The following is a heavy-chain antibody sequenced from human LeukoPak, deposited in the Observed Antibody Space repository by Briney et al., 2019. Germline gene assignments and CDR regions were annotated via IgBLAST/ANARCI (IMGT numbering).Heavy chain of an antibody. J-gene: IGHJ6*02. V-gene: IGHV4-30-4*01. CDR1: GGSISSGDYY. Sequence: PSETLSLTCTVSGGSISSGDYYWSWTRQPPGKGLEWIGYICYSGSTYYNPSLKSRVTISVDTSKNQFSLKLSSVTAADTAVYYCARQRGDTAMVTPYYYYGMDVWGQGTTVTVSS. D-gene: IGHD5-18*01. CDR2: ICYSGST. CDR3: ARQRGDTAMVTPYYYYGMDV.